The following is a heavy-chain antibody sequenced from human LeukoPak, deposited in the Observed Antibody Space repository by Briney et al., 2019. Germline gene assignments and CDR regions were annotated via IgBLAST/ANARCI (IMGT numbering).Heavy chain of an antibody. CDR1: VGSISSYY. J-gene: IGHJ4*02. Sequence: SETLSLTCTVSVGSISSYYWSWIRQPPWKGLEWIGYIYYSGSTNYNPSLKSRVTISVDTSKNQFSLKLTSVTAADTAVYYCVRDRELTYWGQGTLVTVSS. CDR3: VRDRELTY. V-gene: IGHV4-59*01. D-gene: IGHD1-26*01. CDR2: IYYSGST.